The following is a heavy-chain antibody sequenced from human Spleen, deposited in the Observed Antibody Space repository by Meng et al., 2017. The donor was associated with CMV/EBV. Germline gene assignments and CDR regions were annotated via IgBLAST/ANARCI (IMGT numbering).Heavy chain of an antibody. J-gene: IGHJ6*02. D-gene: IGHD2-2*01. V-gene: IGHV4-34*01. CDR3: AREGAGVVVVPAQGYYGMDV. CDR2: INHSGST. CDR1: FSGYH. Sequence: FSGYHWSWIRQPPGKGLEWIGKINHSGSTNYNPSLKSRVTISADRSKNQFSLNLSSVTAADTAVYYCAREGAGVVVVPAQGYYGMDVWGQGTTVTVSS.